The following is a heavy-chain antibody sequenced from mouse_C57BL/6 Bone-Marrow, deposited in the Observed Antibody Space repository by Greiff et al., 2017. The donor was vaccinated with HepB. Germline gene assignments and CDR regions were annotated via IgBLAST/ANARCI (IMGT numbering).Heavy chain of an antibody. D-gene: IGHD1-1*01. CDR1: GYSITSDY. CDR3: ARRHYYGSSPWYFDV. Sequence: VQLKESGPGLAKPSQTLSLTCSVTGYSITSDYWNWIRKFPGNKLEYMGYISYSGSTYYNPSLKSRISITRDTSKNQYYLQLNSVTTEDTATYYCARRHYYGSSPWYFDVWGTGTTVTVSS. CDR2: ISYSGST. V-gene: IGHV3-8*01. J-gene: IGHJ1*03.